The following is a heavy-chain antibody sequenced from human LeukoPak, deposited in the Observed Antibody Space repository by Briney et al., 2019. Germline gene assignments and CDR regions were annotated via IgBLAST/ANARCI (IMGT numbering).Heavy chain of an antibody. Sequence: PSETLSLTCTVSGGSISSHYWSWIRQPPGKGLEGMGYIYYSGSTNYNPSLKSRVTISVDTSKNQFSLKLSSVTAADTAVYYCARGPYDSSGYFDYWGQGTLVTVSS. CDR1: GGSISSHY. CDR3: ARGPYDSSGYFDY. D-gene: IGHD3-22*01. V-gene: IGHV4-59*11. J-gene: IGHJ4*02. CDR2: IYYSGST.